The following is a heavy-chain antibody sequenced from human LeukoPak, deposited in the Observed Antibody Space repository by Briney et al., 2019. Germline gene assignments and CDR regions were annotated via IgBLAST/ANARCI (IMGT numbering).Heavy chain of an antibody. D-gene: IGHD3-10*01. Sequence: GGSLRLSCAASGFTFSSYSMNWVRQAPGKGLEWVSSISSSSSYIYYADSVKGRFTISRDNAKNSLYLQMNSLRAEDTAVYYCARAPPVLLWFGDHNSPYFFDYWGQGTLVTVSS. CDR3: ARAPPVLLWFGDHNSPYFFDY. J-gene: IGHJ4*02. CDR2: ISSSSSYI. V-gene: IGHV3-21*01. CDR1: GFTFSSYS.